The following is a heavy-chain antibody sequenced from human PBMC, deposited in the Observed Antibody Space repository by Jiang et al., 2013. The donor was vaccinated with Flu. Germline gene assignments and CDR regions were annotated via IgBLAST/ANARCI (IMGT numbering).Heavy chain of an antibody. CDR2: IYYSGST. V-gene: IGHV4-59*01. Sequence: SGLVKPSETLSLTCTVSGGSISSYYWSWIRQPPGKGLEWIGYIYYSGSTNYNPSLKSRVTISVDTSKNQFSLKLSSVTAADTAVYYCARDRGYSGYDEYYFDYWGQGTLVTVSS. CDR3: ARDRGYSGYDEYYFDY. D-gene: IGHD5-12*01. J-gene: IGHJ4*02. CDR1: GGSISSYY.